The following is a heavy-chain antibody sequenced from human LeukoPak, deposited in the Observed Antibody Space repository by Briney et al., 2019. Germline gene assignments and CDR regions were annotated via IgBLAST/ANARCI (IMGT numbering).Heavy chain of an antibody. J-gene: IGHJ3*02. Sequence: GGSLRLSCAASGFTFSSYSMNWVRQASGKGLEWVSSISSSSSYIYYADSVKGRFTISRDNAKNSLYLQMNSLRAEDTAVYYCARPAVRDGYNYGAFDIWGQGTMVTVSS. D-gene: IGHD5-24*01. V-gene: IGHV3-21*01. CDR2: ISSSSSYI. CDR1: GFTFSSYS. CDR3: ARPAVRDGYNYGAFDI.